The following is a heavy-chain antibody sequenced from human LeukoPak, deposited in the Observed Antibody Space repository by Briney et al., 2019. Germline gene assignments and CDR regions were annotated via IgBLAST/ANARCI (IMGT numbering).Heavy chain of an antibody. CDR3: ATSKGGYNWIYGAFDI. J-gene: IGHJ3*02. Sequence: SETLSLTCTVSGGSISRYYWSWLRQPPRKGLGWVGYFYLIGSTNYTPSLQSRVTISVDTSKNQFSLKLSSVTGADTGVYYCATSKGGYNWIYGAFDIWGQGTMVTVSS. CDR2: FYLIGST. V-gene: IGHV4-59*01. CDR1: GGSISRYY. D-gene: IGHD1-7*01.